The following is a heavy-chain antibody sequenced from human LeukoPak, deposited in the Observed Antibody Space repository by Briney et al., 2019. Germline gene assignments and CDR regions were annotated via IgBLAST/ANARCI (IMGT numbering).Heavy chain of an antibody. CDR3: VRGGARYDRRFVFDS. V-gene: IGHV3-66*01. CDR1: GFTVSRNF. CDR2: IHSSGST. Sequence: GGSLRLSCAASGFTVSRNFMSWVRQAPGKGLAWVSVIHSSGSTFYADSVRGRFSISRDISKNTLYLQMNSLRVEDTSVYYCVRGGARYDRRFVFDSWGQGALVTVSS. D-gene: IGHD3-3*01. J-gene: IGHJ4*02.